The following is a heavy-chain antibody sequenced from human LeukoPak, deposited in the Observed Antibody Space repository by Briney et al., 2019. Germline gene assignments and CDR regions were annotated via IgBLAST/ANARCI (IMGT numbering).Heavy chain of an antibody. J-gene: IGHJ4*02. CDR1: GDSVSSNSAT. D-gene: IGHD2-2*02. V-gene: IGHV6-1*01. CDR2: TYYRSKWYN. Sequence: SQTLSLTCAISGDSVSSNSATWNWIRQSPSRGLEWLGRTYYRSKWYNDYAVSVKSRMTINPDTSKNQFSLQLNSVTPEDTAVYYCARAVSDIVVVPAAIYFDYWGQGTLVTVSS. CDR3: ARAVSDIVVVPAAIYFDY.